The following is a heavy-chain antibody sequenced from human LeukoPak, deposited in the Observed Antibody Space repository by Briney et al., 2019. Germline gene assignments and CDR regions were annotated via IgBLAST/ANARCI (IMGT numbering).Heavy chain of an antibody. CDR3: ASGYYSGSYGI. Sequence: ASVKVSCKASGYTFTSYGISWVRQAPGQGLEWMGWISAYNGNTNYAQKLQGRVTMTTDTSTNTACMELRSLRSDDTAVYYCASGYYSGSYGIWGQGTMVTVSS. CDR1: GYTFTSYG. D-gene: IGHD1-26*01. CDR2: ISAYNGNT. J-gene: IGHJ3*02. V-gene: IGHV1-18*01.